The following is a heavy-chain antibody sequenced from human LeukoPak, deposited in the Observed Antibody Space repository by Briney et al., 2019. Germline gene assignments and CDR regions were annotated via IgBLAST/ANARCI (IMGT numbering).Heavy chain of an antibody. V-gene: IGHV7-4-1*02. J-gene: IGHJ4*02. CDR1: GYTFTSYA. CDR2: INTNTGNP. CDR3: ARDRVLLWFGESYYFDY. D-gene: IGHD3-10*01. Sequence: ASVKVSCKASGYTFTSYAMNWVRQAPGQGLKWMGWINTNTGNPTYAQGFTGRFVFSLDTSVSTAYLQISSLKAEDTAVYYCARDRVLLWFGESYYFDYWGQGTLVTVSS.